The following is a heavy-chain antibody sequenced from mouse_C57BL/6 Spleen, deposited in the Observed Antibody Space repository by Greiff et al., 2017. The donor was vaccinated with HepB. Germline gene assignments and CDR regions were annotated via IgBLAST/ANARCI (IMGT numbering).Heavy chain of an antibody. Sequence: VQVVESGGGLVKPGGSLKLSCAASGFTFSSYAMSWVRQTPEKRLEWVATISDGGSYTYYPVNVKGRFTISRDNAKNNLYLQMSHLKSEDTAMYYCARDSAYSAMDYWGQGTSVTVSS. D-gene: IGHD2-10*01. J-gene: IGHJ4*01. CDR2: ISDGGSYT. CDR1: GFTFSSYA. V-gene: IGHV5-4*01. CDR3: ARDSAYSAMDY.